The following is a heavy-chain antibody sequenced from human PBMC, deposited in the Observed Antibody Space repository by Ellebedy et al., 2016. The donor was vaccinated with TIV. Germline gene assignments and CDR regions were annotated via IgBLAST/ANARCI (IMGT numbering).Heavy chain of an antibody. Sequence: GESLKISCAVSGFTFRTYWMSWVRQPPVKGLEWVANINEDGTVKHYVDSVKGRFTISRDNDKNSLYLQMNNLRAEDTAVYYCARDPWPAAFDIWGQGTMVTVSS. J-gene: IGHJ3*02. CDR3: ARDPWPAAFDI. CDR1: GFTFRTYW. V-gene: IGHV3-7*03. CDR2: INEDGTVK.